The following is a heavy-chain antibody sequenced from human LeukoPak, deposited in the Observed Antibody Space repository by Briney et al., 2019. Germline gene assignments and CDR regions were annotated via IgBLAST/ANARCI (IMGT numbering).Heavy chain of an antibody. CDR1: GYNLTELS. Sequence: ASVKVSCKVSGYNLTELSMHWVRQAPGKGLEWMGGFDPGDGETIYAQKFQGRVTMTEDTSTDTAYMELSSLRSEDTAVYYCATGLGYCSSTSCYTRRHYYYYGMDVWGQGTTVTVSS. D-gene: IGHD2-2*02. J-gene: IGHJ6*02. CDR2: FDPGDGET. CDR3: ATGLGYCSSTSCYTRRHYYYYGMDV. V-gene: IGHV1-24*01.